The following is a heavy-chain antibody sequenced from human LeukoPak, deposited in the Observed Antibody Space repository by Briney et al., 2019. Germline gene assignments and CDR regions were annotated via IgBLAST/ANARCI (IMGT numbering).Heavy chain of an antibody. D-gene: IGHD2-15*01. CDR2: IDSSGGST. CDR1: GGTFSSYA. CDR3: ASRGGYCSGGSCYSADY. J-gene: IGHJ4*02. Sequence: EASVKVSCKASGGTFSSYAISWVRQAPGQGLEWMGIIDSSGGSTTYAQKFQGRVTMARDTSTSTMYMDLNSLRSEDTALYYCASRGGYCSGGSCYSADYWGQGTLVTVSS. V-gene: IGHV1-46*01.